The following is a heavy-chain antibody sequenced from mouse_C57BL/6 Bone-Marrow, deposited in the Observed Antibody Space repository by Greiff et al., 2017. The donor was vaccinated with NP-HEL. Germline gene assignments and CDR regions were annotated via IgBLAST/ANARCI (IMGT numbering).Heavy chain of an antibody. J-gene: IGHJ2*01. V-gene: IGHV14-4*01. D-gene: IGHD2-3*01. CDR3: TLYDGYFDY. Sequence: VQLQQSGAELVRPGASVKLSCTASGFNIKDDYMHWVKQRPEQGLEWIGWIDPENGDTEYASKFQGKATITAATSSNTAYLQLSSLTSEDTAVYYCTLYDGYFDYWGQGTTLTVSS. CDR1: GFNIKDDY. CDR2: IDPENGDT.